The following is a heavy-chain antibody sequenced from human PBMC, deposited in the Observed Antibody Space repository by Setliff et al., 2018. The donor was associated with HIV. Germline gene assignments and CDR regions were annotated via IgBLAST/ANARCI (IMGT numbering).Heavy chain of an antibody. Sequence: ASVKVSCKASGYIFTDYYMHWVRQDPGQGLEWMGWINTNTGYPTYAQAFRGRFVFSLDTSVSTAYLEISSLEAEDTAVYFCARVRTSYNFWVGDVFDPWGQGTLVTVSS. V-gene: IGHV7-4-1*02. CDR2: INTNTGYP. CDR1: GYIFTDYY. CDR3: ARVRTSYNFWVGDVFDP. J-gene: IGHJ5*02. D-gene: IGHD1-1*01.